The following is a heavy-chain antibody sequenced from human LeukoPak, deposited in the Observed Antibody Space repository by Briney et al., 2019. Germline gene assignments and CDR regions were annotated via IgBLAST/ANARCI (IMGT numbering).Heavy chain of an antibody. CDR2: IIPIFGTA. D-gene: IGHD6-25*01. J-gene: IGHJ6*03. Sequence: GASVKVSCKGSGCTFSSYAISWVRQAPGQGLEWMGGIIPIFGTANYAHKFQGRVTITADKSTSTAYMELSSLRSEETAVYYCARSGNYYYYMDVWGKGTTVTVSS. CDR3: ARSGNYYYYMDV. CDR1: GCTFSSYA. V-gene: IGHV1-69*06.